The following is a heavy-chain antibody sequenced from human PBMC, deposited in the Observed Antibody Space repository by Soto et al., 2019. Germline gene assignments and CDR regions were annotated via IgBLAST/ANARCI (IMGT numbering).Heavy chain of an antibody. J-gene: IGHJ6*02. CDR1: GGTFSSYA. V-gene: IGHV1-69*12. CDR3: AREIAVAGTNDYYGMDV. CDR2: IIPIFGTA. D-gene: IGHD6-19*01. Sequence: QVQLVQSGAEVKKPGSSVKVSCKASGGTFSSYAISWVRQAPGQGLEWMGGIIPIFGTANYAQKFQGRVTITADESTSTAYMELSSLRSEDTAVYYCAREIAVAGTNDYYGMDVWGQGTTVTVSS.